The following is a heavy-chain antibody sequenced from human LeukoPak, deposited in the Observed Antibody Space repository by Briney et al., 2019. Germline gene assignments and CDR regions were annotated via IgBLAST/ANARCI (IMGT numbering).Heavy chain of an antibody. CDR1: GYTFTSYG. CDR3: ARSITIFGVVNPDFDY. Sequence: GASVKVSCKASGYTFTSYGISWVRQAPGQGLEWMGWISAYNGNTNHAQKLQGRVTMTTDTSTSTAYMELRSLRSDDTAVYYCARSITIFGVVNPDFDYWGQGTLVTVSS. J-gene: IGHJ4*02. CDR2: ISAYNGNT. D-gene: IGHD3-3*01. V-gene: IGHV1-18*01.